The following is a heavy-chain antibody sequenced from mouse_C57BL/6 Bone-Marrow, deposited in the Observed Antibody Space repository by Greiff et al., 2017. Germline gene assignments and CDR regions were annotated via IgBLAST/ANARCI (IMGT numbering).Heavy chain of an antibody. CDR1: GYTFTSYW. CDR2: IYPGSGST. CDR3: ASYSVNAMYY. Sequence: VQLQQPGAELVKPGASVKMSCKASGYTFTSYWITWVKQRPGQGLEWIGDIYPGSGSTNYNEKFKSKATLTVDTSSSTAYMQLSILTSVDSAVYYCASYSVNAMYYWGQGTSVTVSS. J-gene: IGHJ4*01. V-gene: IGHV1-55*01. D-gene: IGHD2-12*01.